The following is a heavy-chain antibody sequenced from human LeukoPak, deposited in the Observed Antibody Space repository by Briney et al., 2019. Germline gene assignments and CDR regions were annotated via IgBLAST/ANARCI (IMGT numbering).Heavy chain of an antibody. CDR3: AKDRRSLSLWQQLAYFDY. V-gene: IGHV3-23*01. CDR1: GFTFSSYA. J-gene: IGHJ4*02. D-gene: IGHD6-13*01. Sequence: GGSLRLSCAASGFTFSSYAISWVRQAPGKGLEWVSAISGSGGSTYYADSVKGRFTISRDNSKNTLYLQMNSLRAEDTAVYYCAKDRRSLSLWQQLAYFDYWGQGTLVTVSS. CDR2: ISGSGGST.